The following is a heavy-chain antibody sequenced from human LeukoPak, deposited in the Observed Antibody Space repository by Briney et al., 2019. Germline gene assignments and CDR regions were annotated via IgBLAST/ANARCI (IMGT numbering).Heavy chain of an antibody. CDR1: GFTFTNYG. CDR3: ARNSNGMSN. Sequence: PGGSLRLSCVASGFTFTNYGMMWVRQAPGKGLVWVSYINSDGRSTTYADSVKGRFTISRDNAKNTLYLQMSSLRAEDTAMYYCARNSNGMSNWGQGTLVIASS. V-gene: IGHV3-74*01. J-gene: IGHJ4*02. CDR2: INSDGRST. D-gene: IGHD2-8*01.